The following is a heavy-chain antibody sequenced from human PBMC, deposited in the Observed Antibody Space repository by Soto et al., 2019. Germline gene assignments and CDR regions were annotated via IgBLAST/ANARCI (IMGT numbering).Heavy chain of an antibody. V-gene: IGHV1-69*13. J-gene: IGHJ6*01. Sequence: SVKVSCKASGGTFSSYAISWVRQAPGQGLEWMGGIIPIFGTANYAQKFQGRVTITADESTSTAYMELSSLRSEDTAVYYCARYYDSLTCDSRIYYYDRLDVWGQGTTVTVSP. D-gene: IGHD3-9*01. CDR2: IIPIFGTA. CDR1: GGTFSSYA. CDR3: ARYYDSLTCDSRIYYYDRLDV.